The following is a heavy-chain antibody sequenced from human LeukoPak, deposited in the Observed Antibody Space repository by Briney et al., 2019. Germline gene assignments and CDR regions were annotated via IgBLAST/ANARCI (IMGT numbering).Heavy chain of an antibody. Sequence: GRSLRLSCAASGFTFSSSGMHWVRQAPGKGLEWVALIWYDGINEYYADSVKGRFSISRDDSKNTLYLQMNSLRAEDTAVYYCAKLWSTSRGAFDIWGQGTMVTVSS. D-gene: IGHD1-1*01. CDR1: GFTFSSSG. CDR3: AKLWSTSRGAFDI. V-gene: IGHV3-33*06. J-gene: IGHJ3*02. CDR2: IWYDGINE.